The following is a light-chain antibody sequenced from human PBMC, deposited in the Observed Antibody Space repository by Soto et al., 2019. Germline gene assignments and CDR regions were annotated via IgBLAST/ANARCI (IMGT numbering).Light chain of an antibody. V-gene: IGLV3-21*02. CDR2: HNS. J-gene: IGLJ2*01. CDR3: QVWDSTSDHVV. CDR1: NIGFKS. Sequence: SSELTQPPSVSVAPGQTARINCEGNNIGFKSVHWYHQKPGQAPVLVVYHNSDRPSGIPERFSGSNSANTATLTISRVEAGDEADYYCQVWDSTSDHVVFGGGTKVTVL.